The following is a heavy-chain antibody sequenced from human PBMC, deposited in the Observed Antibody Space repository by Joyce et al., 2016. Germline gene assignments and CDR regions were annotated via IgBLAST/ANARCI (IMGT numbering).Heavy chain of an antibody. CDR1: GGNFYDYT. CDR3: TRGRIEYSKTFNAYDI. Sequence: VQLVQSGAEVKKPGSSVKVSCKVSGGNFYDYTITWVRQAPGKGLEWMGRIIPIGGVANYARKFRGRVALTADKSTATAYLELNSLRLDDTAMFFCTRGRIEYSKTFNAYDIWGQGTMVTVSS. CDR2: IIPIGGVA. J-gene: IGHJ3*02. D-gene: IGHD2/OR15-2a*01. V-gene: IGHV1-69*04.